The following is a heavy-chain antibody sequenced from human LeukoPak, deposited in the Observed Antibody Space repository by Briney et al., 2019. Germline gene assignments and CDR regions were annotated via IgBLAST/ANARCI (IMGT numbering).Heavy chain of an antibody. CDR1: GFTFSSYW. CDR2: IKQDGSEK. Sequence: GGSLRLSCAASGFTFSSYWMSWVRQAPGKGLEWVANIKQDGSEKYYVDSVKGRFTISRDNAKNSLYLQMNSLRAEDTAVYYCARSDPPVWFGDLKFDPWGQGTLVTVSS. D-gene: IGHD3-10*01. V-gene: IGHV3-7*01. CDR3: ARSDPPVWFGDLKFDP. J-gene: IGHJ5*02.